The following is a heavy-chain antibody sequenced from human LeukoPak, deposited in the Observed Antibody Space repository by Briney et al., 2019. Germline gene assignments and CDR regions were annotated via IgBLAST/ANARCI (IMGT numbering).Heavy chain of an antibody. Sequence: SETLSLTCTVSGGSINKSPYYWGWIRQTPGKGLEWIGSVYHTGATYYNPSLKSRVSISVETSKNQFSLKLSSVTAADTAVYYCARDGYYGDPTRGNSGMDVWGQGTTVTVSS. CDR2: VYHTGAT. D-gene: IGHD4-17*01. J-gene: IGHJ6*02. V-gene: IGHV4-39*02. CDR3: ARDGYYGDPTRGNSGMDV. CDR1: GGSINKSPYY.